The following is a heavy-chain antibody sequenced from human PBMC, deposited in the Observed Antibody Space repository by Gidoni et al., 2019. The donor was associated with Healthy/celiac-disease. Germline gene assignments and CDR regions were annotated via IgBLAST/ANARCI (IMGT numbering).Heavy chain of an antibody. Sequence: EVTMVESGGGWVQRGRSMTLYCAATGSTVVDYAMHWVRQAPWKVLAWVTGVSCNVGSIGSAASVKGLFTISRDNAKNSLYLQMNSLRAEDPALYYCAKSTGPLVVNIPWFDYWGQGTLVTVSS. J-gene: IGHJ4*02. CDR3: AKSTGPLVVNIPWFDY. CDR2: VSCNVGSI. D-gene: IGHD3-3*01. CDR1: GSTVVDYA. V-gene: IGHV3-9*01.